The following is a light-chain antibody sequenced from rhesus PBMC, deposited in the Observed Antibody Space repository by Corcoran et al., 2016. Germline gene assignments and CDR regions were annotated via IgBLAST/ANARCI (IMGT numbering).Light chain of an antibody. CDR3: QQHDIFPLT. CDR2: KES. J-gene: IGKJ4*01. Sequence: DIQMTQSPSSLSASVGDRVTITCRASQGISNWLAWYQQKSGKAPNLLIYKESNLQTGVPSRFSGSGSGTDFTLTSSSLQPEDIATYYCQQHDIFPLTFGGGTKVEIK. CDR1: QGISNW. V-gene: IGKV1-69*01.